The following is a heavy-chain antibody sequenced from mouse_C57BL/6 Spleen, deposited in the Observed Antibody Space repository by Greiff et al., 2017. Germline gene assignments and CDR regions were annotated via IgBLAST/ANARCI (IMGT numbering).Heavy chain of an antibody. CDR2: INPSNGGT. D-gene: IGHD1-1*01. CDR1: GYTFTSYW. CDR3: ARSGSSLYWYFDV. Sequence: QVQLQQPGTDLVKPGASVKLSCTASGYTFTSYWMHWVKQRPGQGLEWIGNINPSNGGTNYNEKFKSKATLTVDKSSSTAYMQLSSLTSEDSAVYYCARSGSSLYWYFDVWGTGTTVTVSS. V-gene: IGHV1-53*01. J-gene: IGHJ1*03.